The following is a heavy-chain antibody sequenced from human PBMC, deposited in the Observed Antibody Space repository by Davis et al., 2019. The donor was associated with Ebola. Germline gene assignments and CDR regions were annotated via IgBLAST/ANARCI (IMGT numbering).Heavy chain of an antibody. D-gene: IGHD3-22*01. CDR1: GGSISSTSYY. CDR2: IYYSGIT. V-gene: IGHV4-39*01. J-gene: IGHJ4*02. CDR3: ASGSYFRGSSGYLGY. Sequence: SETLSLTCTVSGGSISSTSYYWGWIRQPPGKGLEWIGGIYYSGITYCKPSLKSRVTISVDTSKNQFSLKLSSVTAADTAVYYCASGSYFRGSSGYLGYWGQGSLVTVSS.